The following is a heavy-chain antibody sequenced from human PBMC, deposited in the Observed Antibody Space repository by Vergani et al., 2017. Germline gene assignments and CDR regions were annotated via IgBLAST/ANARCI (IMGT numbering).Heavy chain of an antibody. CDR1: ESSFISNE. Sequence: EVMLVQSGAEVKKPGESLKISCKYSESSFISNEIAWVRQMSGKGLQWMGNINPIDSKIAYSPSFQGQAIMSLDKSITTAYLQWRSLKASDTAIYYCTRHFPCGDGACLHFDHWCQGTQVTVSS. D-gene: IGHD2-21*01. V-gene: IGHV5-51*01. J-gene: IGHJ4*02. CDR3: TRHFPCGDGACLHFDH. CDR2: INPIDSKI.